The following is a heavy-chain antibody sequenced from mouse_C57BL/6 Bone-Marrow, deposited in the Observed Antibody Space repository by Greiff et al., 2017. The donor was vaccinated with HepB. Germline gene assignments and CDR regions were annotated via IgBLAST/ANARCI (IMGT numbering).Heavy chain of an antibody. CDR3: ARGGTMRREIAY. CDR2: IYPGDGDT. J-gene: IGHJ3*01. V-gene: IGHV1-82*01. Sequence: QVQLQQSGPELVKPGASVKISCKASGYAFSSSWMNWVKQRPGKGLEWIGRIYPGDGDTNYNGKFKGKATLTADKSSSTAYMQLSSLTSEYSAVYFCARGGTMRREIAYWGQGTLVTVSA. CDR1: GYAFSSSW. D-gene: IGHD2-4*01.